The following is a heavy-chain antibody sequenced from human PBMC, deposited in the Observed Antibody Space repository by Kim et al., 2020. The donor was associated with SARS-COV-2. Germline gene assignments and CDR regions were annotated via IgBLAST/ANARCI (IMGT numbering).Heavy chain of an antibody. CDR3: AKENYISRSTYFDY. CDR1: GFTFSTYG. V-gene: IGHV3-23*01. Sequence: GGSLRLSCAASGFTFSTYGMTWVRQAPGKGLEWVSATSASGGRTYYADSVKGRFTISRDNSRNTLYLQMNSLRAEDTAVYYCAKENYISRSTYFDYWGQGTLVTVSS. J-gene: IGHJ4*02. D-gene: IGHD6-13*01. CDR2: TSASGGRT.